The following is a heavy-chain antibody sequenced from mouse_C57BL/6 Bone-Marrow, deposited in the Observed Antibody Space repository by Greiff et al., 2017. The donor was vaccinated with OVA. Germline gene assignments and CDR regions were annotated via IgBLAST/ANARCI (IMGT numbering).Heavy chain of an antibody. CDR2: IDPANDHT. Sequence: EVQLQQSVAELVRPGASVKLSCTASGFNIKNTYMHWVKQRPEQGLEWIGRIDPANDHTKYAPKFQGKATMTADTSSNTAYLQLSSLSSEDTAVYCCARGNFGSSFYAMDYWGQGTSVTVSS. V-gene: IGHV14-3*01. D-gene: IGHD1-1*01. CDR3: ARGNFGSSFYAMDY. J-gene: IGHJ4*01. CDR1: GFNIKNTY.